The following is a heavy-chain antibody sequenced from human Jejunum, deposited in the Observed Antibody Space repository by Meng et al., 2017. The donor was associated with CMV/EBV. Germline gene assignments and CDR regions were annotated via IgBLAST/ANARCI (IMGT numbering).Heavy chain of an antibody. CDR3: ARDNDGSSHYSQFDY. V-gene: IGHV3-33*01. J-gene: IGHJ4*02. Sequence: SGVALNSYGIHWVRRFPGKGLEWVAFLWYDGSRKYFADSVQGRFSISRDDSKNTVYLQMNSLRAEDTAVYYCARDNDGSSHYSQFDYWGQGTLVTVSS. CDR2: LWYDGSRK. D-gene: IGHD3-22*01. CDR1: GVALNSYG.